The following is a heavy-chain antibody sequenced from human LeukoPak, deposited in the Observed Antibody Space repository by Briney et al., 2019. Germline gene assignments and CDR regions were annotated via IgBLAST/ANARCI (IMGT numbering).Heavy chain of an antibody. CDR2: IYYSGST. CDR1: GGSISSGGYY. D-gene: IGHD3-10*01. V-gene: IGHV4-31*03. Sequence: SQTLSLTCTVSGGSISSGGYYWSWIRQHPGKGLEWIGYIYYSGSTYYNPSLKSRVTISVDTSKNQFSLKLSSVTAADTAVYCCAFYGSGSYYNDLSWFDPWGQGTLVTVSS. J-gene: IGHJ5*02. CDR3: AFYGSGSYYNDLSWFDP.